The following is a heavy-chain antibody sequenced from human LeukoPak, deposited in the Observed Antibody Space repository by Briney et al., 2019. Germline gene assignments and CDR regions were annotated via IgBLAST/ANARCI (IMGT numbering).Heavy chain of an antibody. J-gene: IGHJ4*02. CDR1: GGSISNNQ. CDR2: IYYSGST. V-gene: IGHV4-59*01. D-gene: IGHD3-10*01. Sequence: SETLSLTCTVSGGSISNNQWSWIRQPPGKGLEWIGCIYYSGSTNYNPSLKSRVTISVDTSKNQFSLKLSSVTAADTAVYYCARVQRVKFPLKYYFDYWGQGTLVTVSS. CDR3: ARVQRVKFPLKYYFDY.